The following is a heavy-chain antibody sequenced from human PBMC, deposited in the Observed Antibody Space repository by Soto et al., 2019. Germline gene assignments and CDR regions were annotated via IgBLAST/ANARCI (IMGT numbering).Heavy chain of an antibody. CDR3: ARDPGSKYYFDY. CDR1: GYTFTSYG. D-gene: IGHD4-4*01. Sequence: ASVKVSCKASGYTFTSYGISWVRQAPGQGLEWMGWISAYNGNTNYSQKLQGRVTITTDTSASTAYMELSSLRSEDTAVYYCARDPGSKYYFDYWGQGTLVTVSS. J-gene: IGHJ4*02. CDR2: ISAYNGNT. V-gene: IGHV1-18*01.